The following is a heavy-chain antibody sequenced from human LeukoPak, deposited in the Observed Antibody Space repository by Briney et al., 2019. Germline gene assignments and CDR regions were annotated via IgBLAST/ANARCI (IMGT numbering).Heavy chain of an antibody. J-gene: IGHJ4*02. V-gene: IGHV4-59*08. D-gene: IGHD6-6*01. CDR1: GASIFGSY. CDR2: IYYTGDS. Sequence: PSETLSLTCTVSGASIFGSYWSWIRQPPGKGPEWIGYIYYTGDSNYNPSLKSRATISLDTSRSQFSLMLSSVTAADTAIYYCARHSFARPFDSWGQGTLVTVSS. CDR3: ARHSFARPFDS.